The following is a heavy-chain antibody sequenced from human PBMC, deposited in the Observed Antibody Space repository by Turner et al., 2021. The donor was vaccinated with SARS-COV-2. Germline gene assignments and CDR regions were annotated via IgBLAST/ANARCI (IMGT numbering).Heavy chain of an antibody. D-gene: IGHD3-10*01. J-gene: IGHJ4*02. Sequence: QVQLVESGGGVVQPGRSLSLSCADSGFTFSSYVMHWVRQAPGKGLEWVAVISYDGSNKYYADSVKGRFTISRDNSKNTLYLQMNSLRAEDTAVYYCARDSGDFDYWGQGTLVTVSS. V-gene: IGHV3-30-3*01. CDR1: GFTFSSYV. CDR2: ISYDGSNK. CDR3: ARDSGDFDY.